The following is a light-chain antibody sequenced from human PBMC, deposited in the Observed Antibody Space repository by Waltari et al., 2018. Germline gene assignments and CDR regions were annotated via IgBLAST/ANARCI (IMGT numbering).Light chain of an antibody. J-gene: IGLJ2*01. CDR3: ATWDDSLSGVV. V-gene: IGLV1-47*01. CDR2: RNF. CDR1: SSNIGGNY. Sequence: QSVLTQPPSASGTPGQRVTISCSGSSSNIGGNYVYWYQQLPGTAPKLLIYRNFRGPSGVPDRFSGSKSGPSASLAIGGLRSEDEADYFCATWDDSLSGVVFGGGTKVTVL.